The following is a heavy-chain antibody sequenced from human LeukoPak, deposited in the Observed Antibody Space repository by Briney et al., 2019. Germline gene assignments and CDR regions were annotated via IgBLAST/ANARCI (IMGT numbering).Heavy chain of an antibody. D-gene: IGHD2-15*01. V-gene: IGHV1-18*01. Sequence: ASVKVSCKTSGYTFNNFGITWVRQAPGQGPEWIGWISIGDGRTHYGRKFQDRVSMTREMSSNTAFLEFSSLRSDDTAVYFCSRSYYSSSWYYFDHWGQGTLVIVSS. CDR2: ISIGDGRT. J-gene: IGHJ4*02. CDR3: SRSYYSSSWYYFDH. CDR1: GYTFNNFG.